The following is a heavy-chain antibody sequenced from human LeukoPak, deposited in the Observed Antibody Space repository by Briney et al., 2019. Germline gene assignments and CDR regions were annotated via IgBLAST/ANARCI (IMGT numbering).Heavy chain of an antibody. CDR2: IYYSGST. Sequence: SETLSLTCTVSGGSISSSSYYWGWIRQPPGKGLEWIGSIYYSGSTYYNPSLKSRVTISVDTSKNQFSLKLSSVTAADTAVYYCARVEYDFWSVKLGGAFDIWGQGTMVTVSS. CDR3: ARVEYDFWSVKLGGAFDI. V-gene: IGHV4-39*07. J-gene: IGHJ3*02. D-gene: IGHD3-3*01. CDR1: GGSISSSSYY.